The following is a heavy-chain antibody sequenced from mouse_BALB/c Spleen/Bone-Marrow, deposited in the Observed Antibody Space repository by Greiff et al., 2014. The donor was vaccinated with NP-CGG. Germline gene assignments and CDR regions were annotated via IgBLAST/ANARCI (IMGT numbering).Heavy chain of an antibody. V-gene: IGHV1-7*01. CDR1: GYTLTSYW. D-gene: IGHD2-1*01. CDR2: INPSTGYT. CDR3: ARGNPLYAMDY. J-gene: IGHJ4*01. Sequence: VKLMESGAELAKPGASVKMSCKASGYTLTSYWMHWVKQRPGQGLEWIGYINPSTGYTDYNQKFNDKATLTADKSSSTAYMQLSSLTSKDSAVYYCARGNPLYAMDYWGQGTSVTVSS.